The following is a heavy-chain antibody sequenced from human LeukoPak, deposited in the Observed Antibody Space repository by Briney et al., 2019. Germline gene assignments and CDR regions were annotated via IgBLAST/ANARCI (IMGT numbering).Heavy chain of an antibody. V-gene: IGHV3-21*04. Sequence: GGSLRLSCVASRFSLSSHSMNWLRRAPGKGLEWVSSISFGGDHIKYADSVKGRFTISRDDEKNSVYLQMNSLRAEDTAVYYCARDSYSSGWYPVSGYWGQGTLVTVSS. CDR1: RFSLSSHS. CDR2: ISFGGDHI. D-gene: IGHD6-19*01. CDR3: ARDSYSSGWYPVSGY. J-gene: IGHJ4*02.